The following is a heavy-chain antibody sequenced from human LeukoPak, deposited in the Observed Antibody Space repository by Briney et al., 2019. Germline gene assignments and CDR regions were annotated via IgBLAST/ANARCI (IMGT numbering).Heavy chain of an antibody. CDR3: ARSHPPGCGSYYGCYYGMDV. J-gene: IGHJ6*02. D-gene: IGHD1-26*01. Sequence: GASVKVSCKASGGTFSSYAISWVRQAPGQGLEWMGGIIPIFGTANYAQKFQGRVTITADESTSTAYMELSSLRSEDTAVYYCARSHPPGCGSYYGCYYGMDVWGQGTTVTVSS. V-gene: IGHV1-69*13. CDR2: IIPIFGTA. CDR1: GGTFSSYA.